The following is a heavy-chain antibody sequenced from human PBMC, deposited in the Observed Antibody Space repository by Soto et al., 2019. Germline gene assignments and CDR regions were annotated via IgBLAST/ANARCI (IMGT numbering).Heavy chain of an antibody. J-gene: IGHJ6*02. CDR1: GYTFTSYG. D-gene: IGHD2-2*01. CDR2: ISAYNSNT. V-gene: IGHV1-18*01. Sequence: ASVKVSCKASGYTFTSYGISWVRQAPGQRLEWIGWISAYNSNTNYAQKLQGRVTMTTDTSTSTAYRELRSLRSDDTAVFYCARLYCISTSCYLGMDVWGQGTTVTVSS. CDR3: ARLYCISTSCYLGMDV.